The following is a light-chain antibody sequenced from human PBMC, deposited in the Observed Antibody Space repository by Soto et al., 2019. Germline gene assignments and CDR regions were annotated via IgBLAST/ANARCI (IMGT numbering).Light chain of an antibody. CDR1: QSINNY. J-gene: IGKJ1*01. CDR3: QQTYNPPPT. V-gene: IGKV1-39*01. CDR2: GAS. Sequence: DIQRTQSPYSLSAAAGDRVTITCLASQSINNYLNWYQHRHGEAPKLLIFGASSLQRGVPSRFSGSGSGTEFTLTISSLQREDFATYYCQQTYNPPPTFGPGTKVDI.